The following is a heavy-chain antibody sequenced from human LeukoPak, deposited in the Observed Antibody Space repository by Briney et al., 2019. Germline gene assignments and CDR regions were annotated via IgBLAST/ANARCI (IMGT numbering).Heavy chain of an antibody. D-gene: IGHD3-22*01. CDR3: ARAAPYFYDSSGYPQLHFDY. J-gene: IGHJ4*02. CDR1: GGSISSGGYY. V-gene: IGHV4-31*03. CDR2: IYYSGST. Sequence: SETLSLTCTVSGGSISSGGYYWSWIRQHPGKGLEWIRYIYYSGSTYYNPSLKSRVTISVDTSKNQFSLKLSSVTAADTAVYYCARAAPYFYDSSGYPQLHFDYWGQGTLVTVSS.